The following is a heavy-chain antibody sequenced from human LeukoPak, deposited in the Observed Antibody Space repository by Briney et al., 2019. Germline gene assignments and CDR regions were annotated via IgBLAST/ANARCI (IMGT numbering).Heavy chain of an antibody. CDR3: ARDGSGSYYRGGFDY. Sequence: SETLSLTCTVSGGSISSGGHYWSWIRQHPGKGLEWIGYIYYSGSTYYNPSLKSRVTISVDTSKNQFSLKLSSVTAADTAVYYCARDGSGSYYRGGFDYWGQGTLVTVSS. V-gene: IGHV4-31*03. CDR2: IYYSGST. D-gene: IGHD1-26*01. J-gene: IGHJ4*02. CDR1: GGSISSGGHY.